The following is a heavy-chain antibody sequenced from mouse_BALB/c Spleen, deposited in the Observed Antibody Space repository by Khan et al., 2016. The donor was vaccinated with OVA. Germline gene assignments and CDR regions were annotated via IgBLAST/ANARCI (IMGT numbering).Heavy chain of an antibody. CDR1: GYLITSGYA. V-gene: IGHV3-2*02. J-gene: IGHJ2*01. Sequence: EVKLQESGPGLVKPSQSLSLTCTVTGYLITSGYAWNWIRQFPGNKLEWMGYISYSGVTSYTPSLKSRISITRDTSKNQFFLQLNSVTTEDTATYYCARGNYYGYYFDYWGQGTTLTVSS. CDR3: ARGNYYGYYFDY. D-gene: IGHD1-1*01. CDR2: ISYSGVT.